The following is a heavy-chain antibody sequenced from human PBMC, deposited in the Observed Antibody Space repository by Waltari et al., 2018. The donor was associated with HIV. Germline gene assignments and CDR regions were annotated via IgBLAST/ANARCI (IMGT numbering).Heavy chain of an antibody. J-gene: IGHJ4*02. Sequence: HLQESGPRLAKPSETLSLTCSVSGGSVSTGTYYWSWLRQPLGRAKEWIGYISDSGSTNYNPSLKRRVTVSVDTSKNQVSLKLNSLTAADTAVYDCASHGDYYDRSGFYFDHWGQGTLVTVSS. D-gene: IGHD3-22*01. CDR3: ASHGDYYDRSGFYFDH. V-gene: IGHV4-61*01. CDR2: ISDSGST. CDR1: GGSVSTGTYY.